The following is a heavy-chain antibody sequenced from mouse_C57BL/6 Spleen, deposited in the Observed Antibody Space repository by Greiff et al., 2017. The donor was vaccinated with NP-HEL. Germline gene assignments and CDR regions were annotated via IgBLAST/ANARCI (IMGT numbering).Heavy chain of an antibody. CDR3: AREGMITNWYFDV. J-gene: IGHJ1*03. D-gene: IGHD2-4*01. CDR1: GYAFTNYL. Sequence: QVQLKQSGAELVRPGTSVKVSCKASGYAFTNYLIEWVKQRPGQGLEWIGVINPGSGGTNYNEKFKGKATLTADKSSSTAYMQLSSLTSEDSAVYFCAREGMITNWYFDVWGTGTTVTVSS. CDR2: INPGSGGT. V-gene: IGHV1-54*01.